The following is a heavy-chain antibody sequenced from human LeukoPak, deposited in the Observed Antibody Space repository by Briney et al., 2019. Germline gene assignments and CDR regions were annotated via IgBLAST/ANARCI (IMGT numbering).Heavy chain of an antibody. J-gene: IGHJ4*02. CDR2: INHSGST. D-gene: IGHD3-22*01. CDR3: AGAPYYDSSGYHSAYFEY. Sequence: SETLSLTCAVYGGSFSGYYWSWIRQPPGKGLEWIGEINHSGSTNYNPSLKSRVTISVDTSKNQFSLKLSSVTAADTAVYYCAGAPYYDSSGYHSAYFEYWGQGTLVTVSS. CDR1: GGSFSGYY. V-gene: IGHV4-34*01.